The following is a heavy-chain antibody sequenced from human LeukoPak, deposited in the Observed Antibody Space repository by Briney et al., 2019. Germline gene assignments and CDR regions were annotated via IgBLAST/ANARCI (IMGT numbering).Heavy chain of an antibody. CDR2: IYSGGST. CDR3: AREILDYYDSSGYSDY. D-gene: IGHD3-22*01. CDR1: GFTVSSNY. V-gene: IGHV3-53*04. Sequence: GGSLRLSCAASGFTVSSNYMSWVRQAPGKGLEWVSVIYSGGSTYYADSVKGRFTISRHNSKNTLYLQMNSLRAEDTAVYYCAREILDYYDSSGYSDYWGQGTLVTVSS. J-gene: IGHJ4*02.